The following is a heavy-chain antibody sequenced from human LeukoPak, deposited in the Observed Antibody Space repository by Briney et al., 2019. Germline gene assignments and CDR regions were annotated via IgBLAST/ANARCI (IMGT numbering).Heavy chain of an antibody. CDR1: GFTFSSYG. D-gene: IGHD3-10*01. CDR3: AAYYYGSGSYYASDGAY. CDR2: IRYDGSNK. V-gene: IGHV3-30*02. Sequence: GGSLRLSCAASGFTFSSYGMHWVRQAPGKGLEWVAFIRYDGSNKYYADSVKGRFTISRDNSKNTLYLQMNSLRAEDTAVYYCAAYYYGSGSYYASDGAYWGQGTLVTVSS. J-gene: IGHJ4*02.